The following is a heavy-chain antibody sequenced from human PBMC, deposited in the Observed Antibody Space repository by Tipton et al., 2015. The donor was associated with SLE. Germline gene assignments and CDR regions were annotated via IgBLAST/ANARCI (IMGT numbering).Heavy chain of an antibody. J-gene: IGHJ4*02. Sequence: TLSLTCAVSGYSISSGYYWGWIRQPPGKGLEWIGSIYHSGSTYYNPSLKSRVTISVDTSKNQFSLKLSSVTAADTAVYYCARARILSGFDYWGQGTLVTVSS. V-gene: IGHV4-38-2*01. CDR3: ARARILSGFDY. CDR2: IYHSGST. D-gene: IGHD3-10*01. CDR1: GYSISSGYY.